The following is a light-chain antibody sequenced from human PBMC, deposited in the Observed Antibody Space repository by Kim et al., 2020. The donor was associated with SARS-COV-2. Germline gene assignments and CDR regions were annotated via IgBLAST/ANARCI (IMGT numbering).Light chain of an antibody. J-gene: IGLJ3*02. Sequence: ALGQTVRSTCQGDSLRTYYASWYQQKPGQAPVLVIYDKNNRPSGIPDRFSGSSSGNTASLTITGAQAEDEADYYCNSRDSSGNQWVFGGGTQLTVL. CDR2: DKN. CDR3: NSRDSSGNQWV. V-gene: IGLV3-19*01. CDR1: SLRTYY.